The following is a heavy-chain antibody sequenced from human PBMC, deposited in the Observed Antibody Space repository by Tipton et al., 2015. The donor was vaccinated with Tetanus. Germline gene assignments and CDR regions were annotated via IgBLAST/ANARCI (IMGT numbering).Heavy chain of an antibody. Sequence: LVKPTQTLTLTCSFSGFSLSTSGVGVGWIRQPPGKALEWLAVIYWNDNIHYNPSLKNRLTISKDTSKNQVVLTMTNMDPVDTATYYCAQEGALLLLWWGQGTLVTASS. J-gene: IGHJ4*02. CDR2: IYWNDNI. D-gene: IGHD3-10*01. CDR3: AQEGALLLLW. CDR1: GFSLSTSGVG. V-gene: IGHV2-5*01.